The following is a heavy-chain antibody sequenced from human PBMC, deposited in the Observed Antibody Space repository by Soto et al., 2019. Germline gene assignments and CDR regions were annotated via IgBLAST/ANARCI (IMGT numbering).Heavy chain of an antibody. V-gene: IGHV3-23*01. D-gene: IGHD1-1*01. CDR3: AKGTNSLSYGMDV. CDR2: ISGSGGST. CDR1: EGTCGNHA. Sequence: GRFQRHPYGASEGTCGNHAMSWILQAPGKGLEWVSAISGSGGSTYYADSVKGRFTISRDNSKNTLYLQMNSLRAEDTAVYYCAKGTNSLSYGMDVWGQGTTVTVSS. J-gene: IGHJ6*02.